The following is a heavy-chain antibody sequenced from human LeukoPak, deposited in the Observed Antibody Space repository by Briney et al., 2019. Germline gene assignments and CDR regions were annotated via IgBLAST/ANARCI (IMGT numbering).Heavy chain of an antibody. Sequence: ASVKVSCKASGYTFTGYYMHWVRQAPGQGLEWMGWINPNSGGTNYAQKFQGRVTMTRDTSISTAYMELSRLRSDDTAVYYSATLGTLGYCSGGSCYYVDYWGQGTLVTVSS. CDR1: GYTFTGYY. CDR2: INPNSGGT. CDR3: ATLGTLGYCSGGSCYYVDY. D-gene: IGHD2-15*01. V-gene: IGHV1-2*02. J-gene: IGHJ4*02.